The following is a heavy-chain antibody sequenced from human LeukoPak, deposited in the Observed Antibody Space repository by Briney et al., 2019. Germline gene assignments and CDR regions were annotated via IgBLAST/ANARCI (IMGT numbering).Heavy chain of an antibody. J-gene: IGHJ4*02. CDR1: GFTFSYYI. CDR2: FSTRSSTI. Sequence: GGSLRLSCAASGFTFSYYIMNWVRQAPGKGLEWVSYFSTRSSTISYADSVKGRFAISRDNAKNSLYLQMNSLRDEDTAVYYCARDQDYGFDYWGQGTLVIVSS. D-gene: IGHD4-17*01. V-gene: IGHV3-48*02. CDR3: ARDQDYGFDY.